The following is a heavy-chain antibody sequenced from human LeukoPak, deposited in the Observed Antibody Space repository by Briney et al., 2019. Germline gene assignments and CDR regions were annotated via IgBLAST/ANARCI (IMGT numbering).Heavy chain of an antibody. Sequence: GASVKVSCKASGYTFTDYGITWVRQAPGQGLEWMGWISAYNGNTNYAQKLQGRVTMTTDTSTSTAYMDLRSLRFDDTAVYYCARVDAREPITIFVPTRGNWFDPWGQGTLVTVSS. D-gene: IGHD3-3*01. CDR3: ARVDAREPITIFVPTRGNWFDP. V-gene: IGHV1-18*01. CDR1: GYTFTDYG. J-gene: IGHJ5*02. CDR2: ISAYNGNT.